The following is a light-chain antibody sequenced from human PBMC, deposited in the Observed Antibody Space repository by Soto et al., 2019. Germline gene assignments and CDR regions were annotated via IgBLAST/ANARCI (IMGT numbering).Light chain of an antibody. V-gene: IGKV1-5*03. CDR3: QQYSSTAT. J-gene: IGKJ4*01. CDR2: LAS. Sequence: DIQMTQAPSNLSASVGDRVTITCRASQSISTWLAWYQQKPGKAPKLLIYLASSLESGVPPGFSDSGSGTEFTLTISSMQPDDFATYYCQQYSSTATFGGGTKVEIK. CDR1: QSISTW.